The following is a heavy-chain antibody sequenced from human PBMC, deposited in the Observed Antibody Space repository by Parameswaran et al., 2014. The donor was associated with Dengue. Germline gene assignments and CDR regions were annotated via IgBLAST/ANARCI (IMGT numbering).Heavy chain of an antibody. CDR3: ARDLSGSSGYYDAFDI. CDR2: IIPIFGTA. J-gene: IGHJ3*02. D-gene: IGHD3-22*01. V-gene: IGHV1-69*01. Sequence: WVRQAPGQGLEWMGGIIPIFGTANYAQKFQGRVTITADESTSTAYMELSSLRSEDTAVYYCARDLSGSSGYYDAFDIWAKGQWSPSPQ.